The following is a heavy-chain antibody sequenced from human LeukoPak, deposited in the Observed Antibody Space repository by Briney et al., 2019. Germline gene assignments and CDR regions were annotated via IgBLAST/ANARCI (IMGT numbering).Heavy chain of an antibody. CDR1: GGSLSGYY. Sequence: SETLSLTCAVYGGSLSGYYWSWIRQPPGKGLEWIGEINHSGSTNYNPSLKSRVTISVDTSKNQFSLKLSSVTAADTAVYYCATLGDNCSSTSCPLSNWFDPWGQGTLVTVSS. CDR3: ATLGDNCSSTSCPLSNWFDP. CDR2: INHSGST. D-gene: IGHD2-2*01. V-gene: IGHV4-34*01. J-gene: IGHJ5*02.